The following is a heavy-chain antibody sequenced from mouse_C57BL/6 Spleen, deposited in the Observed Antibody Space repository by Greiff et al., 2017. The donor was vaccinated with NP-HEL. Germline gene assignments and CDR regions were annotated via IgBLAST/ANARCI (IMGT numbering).Heavy chain of an antibody. J-gene: IGHJ2*01. D-gene: IGHD2-4*01. V-gene: IGHV1-20*01. CDR1: GYSFTGYF. Sequence: VQLKQSGPELVKPGDSVKISCKASGYSFTGYFMNWVMQSHGKSLEWIGRINPYNGDTFYNQKFKGKATLTVDKSSSTAHMELRSLTSEDSAVYYCARSPYYDYDGYFDYWGQGTTLTVSS. CDR3: ARSPYYDYDGYFDY. CDR2: INPYNGDT.